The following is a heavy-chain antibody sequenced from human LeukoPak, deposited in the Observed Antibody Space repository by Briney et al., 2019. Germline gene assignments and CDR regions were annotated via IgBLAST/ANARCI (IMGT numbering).Heavy chain of an antibody. CDR2: IYASGST. V-gene: IGHV4-4*07. CDR3: ASNGVTSGPFDY. J-gene: IGHJ4*02. CDR1: GGYISSYY. Sequence: SETLSLTCTVSGGYISSYYWSWIRQPAGKGLERIGRIYASGSTSYNPSLKSRVTMSVDTSKNQFSLKLSSVTDADTAVYYCASNGVTSGPFDYWGQGTLVTVSS. D-gene: IGHD4-11*01.